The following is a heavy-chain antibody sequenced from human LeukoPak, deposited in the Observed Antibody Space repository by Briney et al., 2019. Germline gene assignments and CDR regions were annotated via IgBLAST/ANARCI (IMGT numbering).Heavy chain of an antibody. V-gene: IGHV1-2*02. Sequence: GASVKVSCKASAYTSTGYYMHWVRQAPGQGLEWMGWINPNSGGTNYAQKFQGRVTMTRDRSISTAYMELSRLRSDDTAVYYCARDGGVMVRGVNNWFDPWGQGTLVTVSS. D-gene: IGHD3-10*01. CDR2: INPNSGGT. CDR3: ARDGGVMVRGVNNWFDP. CDR1: AYTSTGYY. J-gene: IGHJ5*02.